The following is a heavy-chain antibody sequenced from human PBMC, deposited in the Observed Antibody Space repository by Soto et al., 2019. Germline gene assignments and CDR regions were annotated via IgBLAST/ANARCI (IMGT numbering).Heavy chain of an antibody. CDR2: INHIGST. J-gene: IGHJ5*02. CDR1: GGSISTRSSY. D-gene: IGHD2-15*01. Sequence: SETLSLTCTVSGGSISTRSSYWGGIRQPPGKGLEWIGSINHIGSTNYNPSPKSRVTISVDTSKNQFSLKLSSVTAADTAVYYCARARYVVAAYSNWFDPWGQGTLVTVSS. V-gene: IGHV4-39*07. CDR3: ARARYVVAAYSNWFDP.